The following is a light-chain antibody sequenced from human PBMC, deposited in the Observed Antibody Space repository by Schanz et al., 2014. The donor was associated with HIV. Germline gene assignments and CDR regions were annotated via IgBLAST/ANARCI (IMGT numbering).Light chain of an antibody. CDR3: QQYNNWPPWT. CDR2: DAS. Sequence: EIVMTQSPATLSVSPGERATLSCRASQSVSSSVAWYQQKPGQAPRLLIYDASTRATDIPARFSGSGSGTEFTLTISSLQSEDFAVYYCQQYNNWPPWTFGQGTKVEIK. V-gene: IGKV3-15*01. CDR1: QSVSSS. J-gene: IGKJ1*01.